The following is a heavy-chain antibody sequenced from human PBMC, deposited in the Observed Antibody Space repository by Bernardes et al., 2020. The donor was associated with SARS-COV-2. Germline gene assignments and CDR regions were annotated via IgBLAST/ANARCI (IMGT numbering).Heavy chain of an antibody. CDR1: GFIFTTYS. CDR3: ARGWRENSFDY. CDR2: ISSGGDTI. D-gene: IGHD2-15*01. V-gene: IGHV3-48*01. J-gene: IGHJ4*02. Sequence: GGSLRLSCVGSGFIFTTYSMSWVRQAPGKGLEWLLFISSGGDTIHDADSVRGRFTVSRDDAKNSVYLQMNSLRAEDTAVYYCARGWRENSFDYWGQGALGTVSS.